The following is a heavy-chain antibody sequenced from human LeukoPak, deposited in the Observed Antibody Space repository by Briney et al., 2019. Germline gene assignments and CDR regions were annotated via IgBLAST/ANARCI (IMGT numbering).Heavy chain of an antibody. CDR2: IYYSGST. V-gene: IGHV4-59*01. J-gene: IGHJ5*02. CDR3: ARDANLGNWFDP. CDR1: AGSIITYY. Sequence: SETLSLTCTVSAGSIITYYWSWIRQPPGKALDGIVYIYYSGSTNYNPSLKNRVTISVDTSKNQFSLKLSSVNAADTAVYYCARDANLGNWFDPWGQGTLVTVSS.